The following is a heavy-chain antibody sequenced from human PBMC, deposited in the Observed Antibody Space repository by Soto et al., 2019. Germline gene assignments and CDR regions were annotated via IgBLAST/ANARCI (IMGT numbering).Heavy chain of an antibody. CDR1: GFIFSSYA. Sequence: GGSLRLSCAASGFIFSSYAMSWVRQAPGKGLQWVSAITGSGGSASYADSVKGRFTISRDNSKSTLYLQMNSLRAEDAAVYFCAKGSAGTIKPWFDPWGQGTLVTVSS. V-gene: IGHV3-23*01. J-gene: IGHJ5*02. CDR2: ITGSGGSA. D-gene: IGHD3-10*01. CDR3: AKGSAGTIKPWFDP.